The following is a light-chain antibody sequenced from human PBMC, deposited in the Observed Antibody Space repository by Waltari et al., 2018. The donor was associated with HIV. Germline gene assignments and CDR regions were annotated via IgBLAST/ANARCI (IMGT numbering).Light chain of an antibody. CDR3: CSYAGTYTYVL. Sequence: QSALTQPRSVSGSPGQSVTISCTGTSSDVGGYDSVSWYLQHPGKVPKIIIYEVIKRPSGVPDRFSGSKSGNTASLTISGLQTEDEADYCCCSYAGTYTYVLFGGGTKLTVL. CDR1: SSDVGGYDS. CDR2: EVI. J-gene: IGLJ3*02. V-gene: IGLV2-11*01.